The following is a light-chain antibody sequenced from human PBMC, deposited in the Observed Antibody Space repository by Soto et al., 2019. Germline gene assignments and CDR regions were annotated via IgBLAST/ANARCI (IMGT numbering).Light chain of an antibody. V-gene: IGLV2-14*01. CDR3: SSYTGSSTYV. CDR1: SSDVGGYNY. CDR2: EVS. Sequence: QSLLTQPGSVSGSPGQSITISCTGTSSDVGGYNYVSWYQQHPGKAPKLMIYEVSNRPSGVSNRFSGSKSVNTASLTISGLQAEDEADYYCSSYTGSSTYVFGTGRKVTVL. J-gene: IGLJ1*01.